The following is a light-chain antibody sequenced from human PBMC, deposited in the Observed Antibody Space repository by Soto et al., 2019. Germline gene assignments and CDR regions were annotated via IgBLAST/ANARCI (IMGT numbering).Light chain of an antibody. CDR1: SSDVGGYNY. CDR3: GSYTRARTLLYR. J-gene: IGLJ1*01. V-gene: IGLV2-14*01. Sequence: QSALTQPASVSGSPGQSITISCTGTSSDVGGYNYVSWYQQHPGIAPKLLIYGVTNRPSGVSTRFSGSKSGNTASVAISGRQAEYEAYYQYGSYTRARTLLYRFGTGTKVTVL. CDR2: GVT.